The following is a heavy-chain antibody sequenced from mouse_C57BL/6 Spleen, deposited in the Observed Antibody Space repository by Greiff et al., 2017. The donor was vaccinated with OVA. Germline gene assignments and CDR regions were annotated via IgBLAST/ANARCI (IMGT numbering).Heavy chain of an antibody. CDR2: INPDNGGT. CDR1: GYTFTDYN. D-gene: IGHD1-1*02. J-gene: IGHJ4*01. Sequence: VQLQQSGPELVKPGASVKIPCKASGYTFTDYNMDWVKQSPGKSLEWIGYINPDNGGTNYNQKFKGKATLTVETSSSTAYMELRSLTSEDTAVYSCASWYSDGYYGFAYWGQGTSVTVS. V-gene: IGHV1-18*01. CDR3: ASWYSDGYYGFAY.